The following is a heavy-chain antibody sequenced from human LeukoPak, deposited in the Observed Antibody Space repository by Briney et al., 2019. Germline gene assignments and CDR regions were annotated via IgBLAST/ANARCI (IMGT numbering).Heavy chain of an antibody. Sequence: GGSLRLSCAASGFTFSSYSMNWVRQAPGKGLEWVGRIKSKTDGGTTDYAAPVKGRFTISRDDSKNTLYLQMNSLRTEDTAVYYCTTDSRGWFGELLGWGQGTLVTVSS. CDR2: IKSKTDGGTT. CDR3: TTDSRGWFGELLG. J-gene: IGHJ4*02. D-gene: IGHD3-10*01. V-gene: IGHV3-15*01. CDR1: GFTFSSYS.